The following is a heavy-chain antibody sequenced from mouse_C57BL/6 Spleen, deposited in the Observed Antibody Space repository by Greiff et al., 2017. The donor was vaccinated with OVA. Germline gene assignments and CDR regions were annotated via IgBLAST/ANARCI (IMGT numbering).Heavy chain of an antibody. CDR1: GFTFSSYG. Sequence: DVKLVESGGDLVKPGGSLKLSCAASGFTFSSYGMSWVRQTPDKRLEWVATISSGGSYTYYPDSVKGRFTISRDNAKNTLYLQMSSLKSEDTAMYYCARPYYSNYDFDYWGQGTTLTVSS. D-gene: IGHD2-5*01. CDR2: ISSGGSYT. CDR3: ARPYYSNYDFDY. V-gene: IGHV5-6*02. J-gene: IGHJ2*01.